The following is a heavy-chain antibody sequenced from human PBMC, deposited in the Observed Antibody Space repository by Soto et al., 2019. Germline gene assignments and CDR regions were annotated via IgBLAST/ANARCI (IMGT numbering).Heavy chain of an antibody. CDR1: GGSISTYF. J-gene: IGHJ6*02. D-gene: IGHD3-22*01. Sequence: SETLSLTCTVSGGSISTYFWSWIRQPAGGGLEWIGRIHTTGSTNYNPSLKSRVTMSLDTSRNQFSLKLSSVTAADTAVYYCAREGGYFESSGSGVYHYHGVDVWGQGTTVTVSS. CDR2: IHTTGST. V-gene: IGHV4-4*07. CDR3: AREGGYFESSGSGVYHYHGVDV.